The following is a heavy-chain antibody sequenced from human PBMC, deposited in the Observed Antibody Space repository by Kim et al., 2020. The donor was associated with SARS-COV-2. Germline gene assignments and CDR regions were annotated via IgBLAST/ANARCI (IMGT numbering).Heavy chain of an antibody. D-gene: IGHD2-15*01. CDR2: INHSGST. CDR1: GGSFSGYY. CDR3: ARGLPLGYCSGGSCYWFDP. Sequence: SETLSLTCAVYGGSFSGYYWSWIRQPPGKGLEWMGEINHSGSTNYNPALKSRVTISVYTYKNQFSLKLSSVTAADTAVYYCARGLPLGYCSGGSCYWFDPWGQGTLVTVS. J-gene: IGHJ5*02. V-gene: IGHV4-34*01.